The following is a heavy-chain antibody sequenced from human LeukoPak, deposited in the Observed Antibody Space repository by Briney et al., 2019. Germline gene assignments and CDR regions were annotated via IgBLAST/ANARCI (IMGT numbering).Heavy chain of an antibody. Sequence: GGSLRLSCAAAGFTFSSYSMNWVRQAPGKGLEWVSSISSSSSYIYYADSAQGRFTISRDNAKNTLYLQKNSLRAQDTAVYHCARDAQISQIDYWGQGTLVTVTS. V-gene: IGHV3-21*01. CDR3: ARDAQISQIDY. CDR2: ISSSSSYI. J-gene: IGHJ4*02. CDR1: GFTFSSYS. D-gene: IGHD2/OR15-2a*01.